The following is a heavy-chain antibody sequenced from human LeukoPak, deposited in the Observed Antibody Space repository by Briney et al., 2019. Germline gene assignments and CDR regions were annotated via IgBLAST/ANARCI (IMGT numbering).Heavy chain of an antibody. V-gene: IGHV4-30-4*08. Sequence: SETLSLTCTVSGGSISTNNYYWSWIRQPPGKGLEWIGYIYYSGSTYYNPSLKSRVTISVDTSKNQFPLKLGSVTAADTAVYYCARYYDILPGTPGNFDYWGQGTLVTVSS. CDR1: GGSISTNNYY. CDR3: ARYYDILPGTPGNFDY. D-gene: IGHD3-9*01. J-gene: IGHJ4*02. CDR2: IYYSGST.